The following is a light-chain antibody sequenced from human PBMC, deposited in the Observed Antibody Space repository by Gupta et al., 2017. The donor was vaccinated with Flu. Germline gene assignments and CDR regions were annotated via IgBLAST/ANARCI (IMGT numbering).Light chain of an antibody. CDR2: AKS. CDR3: NSRESTSDHHVV. Sequence: SSVLTQPPAVSVALGQTARITCQGDSLRNSSARWYQQKPGQAPVLVVYAKSIRPSGIPERFSGSSSGNTASFIITGAEAGDEADYYCNSRESTSDHHVVFGGGTKLTVL. V-gene: IGLV3-19*01. CDR1: SLRNSS. J-gene: IGLJ2*01.